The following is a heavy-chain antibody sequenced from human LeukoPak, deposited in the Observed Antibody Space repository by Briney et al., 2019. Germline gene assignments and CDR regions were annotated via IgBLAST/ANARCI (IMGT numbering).Heavy chain of an antibody. Sequence: ASVKVSCKASGGTFSSYAISWVRQATGQGLEWMGGIIPIFGTANYAQKFQGRVTITADESTSTAYMELSSLRSEDTAVYYCARGGPYGDYFLGMDVWGQGTTVTVSS. CDR3: ARGGPYGDYFLGMDV. D-gene: IGHD4-17*01. J-gene: IGHJ6*02. CDR2: IIPIFGTA. V-gene: IGHV1-69*13. CDR1: GGTFSSYA.